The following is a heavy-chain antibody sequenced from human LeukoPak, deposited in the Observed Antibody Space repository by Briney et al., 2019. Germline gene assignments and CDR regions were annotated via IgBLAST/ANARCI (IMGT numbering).Heavy chain of an antibody. Sequence: GGSLRLSCAASGFTVSDYNMNWVRQAPGKGLEWVSSISSSSSYIYYADSVKGRFTISRDNAKNSLYLQMNSLRAGDAAVYYCARDIGIAARPVFGYWGQGTLVTVSS. D-gene: IGHD6-6*01. J-gene: IGHJ4*02. CDR1: GFTVSDYN. V-gene: IGHV3-21*01. CDR3: ARDIGIAARPVFGY. CDR2: ISSSSSYI.